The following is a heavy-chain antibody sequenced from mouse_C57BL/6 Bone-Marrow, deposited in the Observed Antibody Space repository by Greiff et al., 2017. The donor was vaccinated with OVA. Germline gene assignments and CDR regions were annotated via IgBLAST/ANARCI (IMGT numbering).Heavy chain of an antibody. CDR2: IHPNSGST. CDR1: GYTFTSYW. J-gene: IGHJ3*01. D-gene: IGHD1-1*01. Sequence: QVQLKQSGAELVKPGASVKLSCKASGYTFTSYWMHWVKQRPGQGLEWIGMIHPNSGSTNYNEKFKSKATLTVDKSSSTAYMQLSSLTSEDSAVYYCARSQGVITTVVEPFAYWGQGTLVTVSA. V-gene: IGHV1-64*01. CDR3: ARSQGVITTVVEPFAY.